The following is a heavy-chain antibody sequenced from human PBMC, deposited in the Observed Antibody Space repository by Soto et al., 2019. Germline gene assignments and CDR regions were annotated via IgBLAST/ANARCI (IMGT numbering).Heavy chain of an antibody. Sequence: EQLVQSGAEVKKPGASVKVSCKASGYTFSGYYIHWLRQAPGQGLEWMGWINPNSGGTNYAQKFQGRVTVTRDTPTSTAYMELSRLTSDDTAVYYCARSLTEGYCTITGCYTRPLYGMDVWGQGTTVTVSS. CDR1: GYTFSGYY. V-gene: IGHV1-2*02. CDR2: INPNSGGT. CDR3: ARSLTEGYCTITGCYTRPLYGMDV. J-gene: IGHJ6*02. D-gene: IGHD2-2*02.